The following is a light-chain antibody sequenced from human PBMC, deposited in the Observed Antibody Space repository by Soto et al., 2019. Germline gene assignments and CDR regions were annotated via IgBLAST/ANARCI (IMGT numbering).Light chain of an antibody. V-gene: IGLV2-14*03. CDR1: SSDVGGYND. CDR3: SSYIRSRSSSYV. Sequence: QSALTQPASAAGSPGQSITISCTGTSSDVGGYNDVSWYQQHTGKATKLMIYDVSNRPSGDSNRFSGSKSGNTASLTISGLHAEDEADYYCSSYIRSRSSSYVFGPGTKLTVL. CDR2: DVS. J-gene: IGLJ1*01.